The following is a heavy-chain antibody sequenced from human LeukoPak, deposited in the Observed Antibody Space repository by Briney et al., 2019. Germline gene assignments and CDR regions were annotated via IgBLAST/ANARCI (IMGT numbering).Heavy chain of an antibody. V-gene: IGHV3-64*01. Sequence: GGSLRLSCAASGFTFSSYAMHWVRQAPGKGLEYVSAISSNGGSTYYANSVKGRFTISRDNSKNTLYLQMGSLRAEDMAVYYCARGWVELRYFDWHYYYYYYMDVWGKGTTVTVSS. D-gene: IGHD3-9*01. CDR1: GFTFSSYA. J-gene: IGHJ6*03. CDR2: ISSNGGST. CDR3: ARGWVELRYFDWHYYYYYYMDV.